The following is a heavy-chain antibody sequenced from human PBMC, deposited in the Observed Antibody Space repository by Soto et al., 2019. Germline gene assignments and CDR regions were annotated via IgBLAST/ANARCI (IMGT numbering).Heavy chain of an antibody. V-gene: IGHV3-74*01. Sequence: GGSLRLSCEASGFVFTNFWMHWVRHVPGKGLVWVARIDTSGHSTNYAESVKGRFTISRDDAKNTVSLQMNSLRVEDTGVYYCAKDSWYFDLWSQGSQVTVSS. J-gene: IGHJ4*02. CDR3: AKDSWYFDL. CDR1: GFVFTNFW. D-gene: IGHD6-13*01. CDR2: IDTSGHST.